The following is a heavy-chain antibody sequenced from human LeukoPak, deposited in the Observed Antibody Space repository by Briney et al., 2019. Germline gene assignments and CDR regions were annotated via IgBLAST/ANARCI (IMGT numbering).Heavy chain of an antibody. D-gene: IGHD1-20*01. CDR1: GGSISSSSYY. CDR2: IYYSGST. Sequence: SETLSLTCTVSGGSISSSSYYWGWIRQPPGKGLEWIGSIYYSGSTYYNPSLKSRVTISVDTSKNQFSLKLSSVTAADTAVYYCARDNWNLHYFDYWGQRTLVTVSS. CDR3: ARDNWNLHYFDY. J-gene: IGHJ4*02. V-gene: IGHV4-39*07.